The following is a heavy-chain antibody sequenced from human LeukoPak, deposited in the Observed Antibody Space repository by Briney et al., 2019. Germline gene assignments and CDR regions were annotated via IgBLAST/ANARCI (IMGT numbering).Heavy chain of an antibody. D-gene: IGHD4-17*01. J-gene: IGHJ5*02. CDR1: GGSISSSDYY. CDR3: ARGGTTVTPGLLWFDP. V-gene: IGHV4-39*07. CDR2: IYYSGSA. Sequence: SETLSLTCTVSGGSISSSDYYWGWIRQPPGKGLEWIGSIYYSGSAYYNPALKSRLTISVDTSKNQFSLKLSSVAAAVTFVYYFARGGTTVTPGLLWFDPWGQGTLVTVSS.